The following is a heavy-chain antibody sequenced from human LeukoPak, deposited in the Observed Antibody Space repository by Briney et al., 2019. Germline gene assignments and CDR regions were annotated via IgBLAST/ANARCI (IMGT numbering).Heavy chain of an antibody. CDR2: IYYSGST. J-gene: IGHJ3*02. CDR3: ARVAVNYYDSSGYQDAFDI. V-gene: IGHV4-59*01. Sequence: SETLSLTCTVSGGSISSYYWSWIRQPPGKGLEWIGYIYYSGSTNYNPSLKSQVTISVDTSKNQFSLKLSSVTAADTAVYYCARVAVNYYDSSGYQDAFDIWGQGTMVTVSS. CDR1: GGSISSYY. D-gene: IGHD3-22*01.